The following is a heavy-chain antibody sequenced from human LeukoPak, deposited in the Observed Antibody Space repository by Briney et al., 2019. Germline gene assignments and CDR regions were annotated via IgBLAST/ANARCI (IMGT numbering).Heavy chain of an antibody. Sequence: ASVKVSCKASGYTFTSYYMHWVRQAPGQGLEWMGIINPSGESTSYAQKFQGRVTMTRDTSTSTVYMELRSLRSEDTAVYYCARDLVSLQMTDSHNHYYYGMDVWGQGTTVTVSS. J-gene: IGHJ6*02. CDR3: ARDLVSLQMTDSHNHYYYGMDV. CDR2: INPSGEST. D-gene: IGHD1-1*01. CDR1: GYTFTSYY. V-gene: IGHV1-46*01.